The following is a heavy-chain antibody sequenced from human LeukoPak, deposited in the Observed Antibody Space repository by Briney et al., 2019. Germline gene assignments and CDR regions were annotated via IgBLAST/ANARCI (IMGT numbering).Heavy chain of an antibody. CDR1: GGSISSYY. J-gene: IGHJ4*02. CDR3: ASSTE. V-gene: IGHV4-4*07. CDR2: IYASGNT. Sequence: SETLSLTCTVSGGSISSYYWSWVRQPAGKGLEWIGRIYASGNTNYNPSLKGRVTMTVDTSKNQFSLNLSSVTAADTAVYYCASSTEGGQGTLVTVSS. D-gene: IGHD5/OR15-5a*01.